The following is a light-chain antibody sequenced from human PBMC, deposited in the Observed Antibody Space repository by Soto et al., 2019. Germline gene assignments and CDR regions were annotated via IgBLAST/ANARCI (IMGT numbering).Light chain of an antibody. V-gene: IGLV3-21*02. CDR3: QVWDTISDHYV. J-gene: IGLJ1*01. CDR1: NIESKS. Sequence: YELTQPPSVSVAPGQTDRITCGGNNIESKSVHWYHQRPGQAPVLVIYVDSDRPSGIPDRFSASTSGNPAALTISRVEDGDEADYYCQVWDTISDHYVFGSGTKVTVL. CDR2: VDS.